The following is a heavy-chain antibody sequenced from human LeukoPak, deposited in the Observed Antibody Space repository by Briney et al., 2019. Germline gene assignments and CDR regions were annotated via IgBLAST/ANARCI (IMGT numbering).Heavy chain of an antibody. CDR1: GFTFSDYY. Sequence: GGSLRLSCAASGFTFSDYYMSWIRQAPGKGLEWVSYISSSGSTIYYADSVKGRFTISRDNAKNSPYLQMNSLRAEDTAVYYCAREKVRDDAFDIWGQGTMVTVSS. V-gene: IGHV3-11*04. J-gene: IGHJ3*02. D-gene: IGHD3-10*01. CDR3: AREKVRDDAFDI. CDR2: ISSSGSTI.